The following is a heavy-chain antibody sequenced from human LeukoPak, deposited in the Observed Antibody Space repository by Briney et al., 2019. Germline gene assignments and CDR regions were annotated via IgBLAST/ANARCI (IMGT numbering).Heavy chain of an antibody. J-gene: IGHJ4*02. D-gene: IGHD3-10*01. CDR1: GGSISSSSYY. V-gene: IGHV4-39*07. CDR2: ITHGGST. CDR3: ARRGYYYGSGSFDY. Sequence: SETLSLTCTVSGGSISSSSYYWGWIRQPPGKGLEWIGEITHGGSTNYNPSLKSRVTISLDTSINQFSLKLSSVTAADTAVYYCARRGYYYGSGSFDYWGQGTLVTVSS.